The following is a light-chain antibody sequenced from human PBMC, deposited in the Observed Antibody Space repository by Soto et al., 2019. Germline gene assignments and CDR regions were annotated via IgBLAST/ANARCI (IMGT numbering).Light chain of an antibody. CDR3: QQYNDWPLT. CDR1: QSVSDN. J-gene: IGKJ4*01. CDR2: GAS. V-gene: IGKV3D-15*01. Sequence: EIVLTQSPATLSVSPGERVTLSCRASQSVSDNLAWYQQKPGQAPRLLIYGASIRATDIPARFSGSGSGTEFSLTISSLQSEDFAVYHCQQYNDWPLTFGGGTKVDIK.